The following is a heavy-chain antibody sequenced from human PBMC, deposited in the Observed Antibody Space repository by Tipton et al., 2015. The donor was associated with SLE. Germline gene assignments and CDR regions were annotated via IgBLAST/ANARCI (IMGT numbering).Heavy chain of an antibody. J-gene: IGHJ4*02. CDR3: ARVLSGSGWYSLFDY. D-gene: IGHD6-19*01. V-gene: IGHV3-33*01. CDR1: GFTFSSYG. Sequence: SLRLSCAASGFTFSSYGMHWVRQAPGKGLEWVAVIWYDGSNKYYADSVKGRFTISRDNSKNTLYLQMNSLRAEDTAVYYCARVLSGSGWYSLFDYWGQGTLVTVSS. CDR2: IWYDGSNK.